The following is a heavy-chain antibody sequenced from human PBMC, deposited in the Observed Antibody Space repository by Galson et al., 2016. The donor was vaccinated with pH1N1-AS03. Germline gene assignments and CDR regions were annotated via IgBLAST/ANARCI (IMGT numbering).Heavy chain of an antibody. J-gene: IGHJ4*02. Sequence: SVKVSCKASGYTFTSYYMHWVRQAPGQGLEWMGIIIPSDGRTNYALKFQGRVTMTRGTSTSTVYMDLRGLSSEDTAVYYCAREFRGGLFDYWGQGILVTVSS. CDR3: AREFRGGLFDY. D-gene: IGHD3-10*01. CDR1: GYTFTSYY. V-gene: IGHV1-46*01. CDR2: IIPSDGRT.